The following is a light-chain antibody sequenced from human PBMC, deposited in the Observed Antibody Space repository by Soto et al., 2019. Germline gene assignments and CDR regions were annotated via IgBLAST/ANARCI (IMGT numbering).Light chain of an antibody. CDR2: AAS. CDR1: QGISNW. J-gene: IGKJ1*01. V-gene: IGKV1-12*01. CDR3: QQANSFPPWT. Sequence: DIQMTQSPSSVSASVGDRVTITCRASQGISNWLAWYQQKPGKAPRLLIYAASTLQSGVPSRFSGSGSGTDFTLTISSLQPEDFATYYCQQANSFPPWTFGQGTKVEIK.